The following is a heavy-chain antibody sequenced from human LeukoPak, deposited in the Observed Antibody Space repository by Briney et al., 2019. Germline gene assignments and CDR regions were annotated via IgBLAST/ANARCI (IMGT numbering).Heavy chain of an antibody. CDR3: ARRRYFVTRGFDP. CDR2: IIPIFGTA. J-gene: IGHJ5*02. CDR1: GGTFSSYA. Sequence: SVKVSCKASGGTFSSYAISWVRQAPGQGLEWMGGIIPIFGTANYAQKFRGRVTITADKSTRTAYMELSSLRSEDTAVYYCARRRYFVTRGFDPWGQGTLVTVSS. D-gene: IGHD3-9*01. V-gene: IGHV1-69*06.